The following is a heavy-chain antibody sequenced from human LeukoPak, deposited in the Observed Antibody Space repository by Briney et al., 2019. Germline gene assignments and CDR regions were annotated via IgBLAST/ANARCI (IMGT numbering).Heavy chain of an antibody. CDR1: GGYISSYY. Sequence: SETLSLTCTVSGGYISSYYWNWIRHPAGKGLEWIGRIYSSGSTNYNPSLKSRVTMSVNTSKDQFSLKLSSVTAADTAVYYCARGVVITGLDYWGQGTLVTVSS. D-gene: IGHD3-22*01. CDR2: IYSSGST. J-gene: IGHJ4*02. CDR3: ARGVVITGLDY. V-gene: IGHV4-4*07.